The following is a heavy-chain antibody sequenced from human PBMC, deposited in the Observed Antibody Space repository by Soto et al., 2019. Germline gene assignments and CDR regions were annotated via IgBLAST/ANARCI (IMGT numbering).Heavy chain of an antibody. CDR3: ARELSHVLLWFGELVY. CDR2: ISYDGSNK. Sequence: GGSLRLSCAASGFTFSSYAMHWVRQAPGKGLEWVAVISYDGSNKYYADSVKGRFTISRDNSKNTLYLQMNSLRAEDTAVYYCARELSHVLLWFGELVYWGQGTLVTVSS. CDR1: GFTFSSYA. J-gene: IGHJ4*02. D-gene: IGHD3-10*01. V-gene: IGHV3-30-3*01.